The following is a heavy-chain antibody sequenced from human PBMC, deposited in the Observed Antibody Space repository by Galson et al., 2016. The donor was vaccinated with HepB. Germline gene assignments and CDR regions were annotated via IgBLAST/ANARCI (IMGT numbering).Heavy chain of an antibody. CDR1: GGSISSSSYY. Sequence: LSLTCTVSGGSISSSSYYWGWIRQPPGKGLEWIGSIYYSGSTYYNPSLKSRVTISVDTSKNQFSLKVSSVTAADTAVYYCARLLCLGSCYFDYWGQGTLVTVSS. CDR2: IYYSGST. V-gene: IGHV4-39*01. D-gene: IGHD2-2*01. J-gene: IGHJ4*02. CDR3: ARLLCLGSCYFDY.